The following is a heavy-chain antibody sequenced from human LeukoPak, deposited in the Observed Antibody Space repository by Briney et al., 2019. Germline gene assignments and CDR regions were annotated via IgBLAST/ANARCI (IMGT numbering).Heavy chain of an antibody. Sequence: PSQTLSLTCTVSGGSISSGSYYWTWIRQPAGKGLEWIGRIYTSGSTNYNPSLKSRVTISVDPSKNQFSLNLSSVTAADTAMYYCARGRTVAGFDYWGQGTLVTVSS. V-gene: IGHV4-61*02. CDR3: ARGRTVAGFDY. J-gene: IGHJ4*02. D-gene: IGHD6-19*01. CDR2: IYTSGST. CDR1: GGSISSGSYY.